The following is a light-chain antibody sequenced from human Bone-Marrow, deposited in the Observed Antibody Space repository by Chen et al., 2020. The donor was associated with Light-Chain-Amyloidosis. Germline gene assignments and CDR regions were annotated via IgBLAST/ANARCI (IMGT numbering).Light chain of an antibody. CDR2: DDS. Sequence: SYVLTQPSSVSVAPGQTATIACGGNNIGSTSVHWYQQTPGQAPLLVVYDDSDRPSGIPWRLSGSNTGNTATLTISRVEAGDEADYYCQVWDSSSDRPVFGGGTKLTVL. CDR3: QVWDSSSDRPV. V-gene: IGLV3-21*02. J-gene: IGLJ3*02. CDR1: NIGSTS.